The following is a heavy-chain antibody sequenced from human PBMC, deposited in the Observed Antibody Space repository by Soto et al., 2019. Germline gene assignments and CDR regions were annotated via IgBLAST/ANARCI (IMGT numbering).Heavy chain of an antibody. J-gene: IGHJ6*02. D-gene: IGHD6-6*01. CDR2: INPSGGST. CDR1: GYTFTSYY. V-gene: IGHV1-46*01. Sequence: SVEVTCKASGYTFTSYYMRWVQQAPGQGLEWMGIINPSGGSTSYAQKFQGRVTMTRDTSTSTVYMELSSLRSEDTAVYYCARGIAARPYYYYGMDVWGHGTTVTVS. CDR3: ARGIAARPYYYYGMDV.